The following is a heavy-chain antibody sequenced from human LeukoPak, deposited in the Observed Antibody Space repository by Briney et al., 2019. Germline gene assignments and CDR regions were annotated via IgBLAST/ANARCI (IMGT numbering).Heavy chain of an antibody. V-gene: IGHV1-2*02. CDR2: INPKNGGT. CDR3: AREEDCGTARCSNDH. J-gene: IGHJ4*02. D-gene: IGHD1-1*01. Sequence: ASVKVSCKASGYTFTAYEMHWVRQAAGQGLEYVGWINPKNGGTNSAQNLQGRVTMTWDTSVSTVYMELSRLRSDDTAVYYCAREEDCGTARCSNDHWGQGTLVTVSS. CDR1: GYTFTAYE.